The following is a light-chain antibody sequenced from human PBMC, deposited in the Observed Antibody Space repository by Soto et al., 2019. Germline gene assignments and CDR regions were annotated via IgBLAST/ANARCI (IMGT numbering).Light chain of an antibody. CDR2: AAS. CDR1: PSVTSRD. V-gene: IGKV3-20*01. Sequence: EIVLTQSPGTLSLSPGERATLSCRASPSVTSRDLAWYQQKPGQAPRLLIYAASTRATGIPDRFSGSVSGTDFTLTISRLEPEDFAVYYCQQYGSPPMYTFGQGTKLEIK. J-gene: IGKJ2*01. CDR3: QQYGSPPMYT.